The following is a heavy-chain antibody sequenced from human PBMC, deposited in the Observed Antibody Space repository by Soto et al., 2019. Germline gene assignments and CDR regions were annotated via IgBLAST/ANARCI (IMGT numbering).Heavy chain of an antibody. D-gene: IGHD4-17*01. CDR3: ARGEKTGTPKDYDYGDYEESPLRYYYYGMDV. J-gene: IGHJ6*02. CDR1: GGTFSSYA. Sequence: QVQLVQSGAEVKKPGSSVKVSCKASGGTFSSYAISWVRQAPGQGLEWMGGSIPIFGTANYAQKLQGRVTITADESASTAYMELSSLRSEDTAVYYCARGEKTGTPKDYDYGDYEESPLRYYYYGMDVWGQGTTVTVSS. V-gene: IGHV1-69*01. CDR2: SIPIFGTA.